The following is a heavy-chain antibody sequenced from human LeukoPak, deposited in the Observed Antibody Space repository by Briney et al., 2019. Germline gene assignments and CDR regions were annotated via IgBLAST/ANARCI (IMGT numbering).Heavy chain of an antibody. CDR1: GFTFSSYW. J-gene: IGHJ5*02. V-gene: IGHV3-7*01. CDR3: ARWGYYDFWSGWNNWFDP. D-gene: IGHD3-3*01. CDR2: IKQDGSEK. Sequence: GGSLRLSCAASGFTFSSYWMSWVRQAPGKGLEWVANIKQDGSEKYYVDSVKGRFTISRDDAKNSLYLQMNSLRAEDTAVYYCARWGYYDFWSGWNNWFDPWGQGTLVTVSS.